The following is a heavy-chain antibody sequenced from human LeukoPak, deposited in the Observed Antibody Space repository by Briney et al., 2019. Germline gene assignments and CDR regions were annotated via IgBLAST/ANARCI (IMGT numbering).Heavy chain of an antibody. D-gene: IGHD1-26*01. CDR2: INPSGGST. CDR1: GYTFTSYY. CDR3: ARDPARGGSYYEFSP. V-gene: IGHV1-46*01. Sequence: ASVKVSCKASGYTFTSYYMHWVRQAPGQGLEWMGIINPSGGSTSYAQKFQGRVTMTRDTSTSTVYTELSSLRSEDTAVYYCARDPARGGSYYEFSPWGQGTLVTVSS. J-gene: IGHJ5*02.